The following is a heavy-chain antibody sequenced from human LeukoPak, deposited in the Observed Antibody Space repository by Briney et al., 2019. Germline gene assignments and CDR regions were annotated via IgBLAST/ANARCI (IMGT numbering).Heavy chain of an antibody. CDR2: IYYSGST. J-gene: IGHJ5*02. CDR1: GGSISSYY. V-gene: IGHV4-59*12. D-gene: IGHD3-22*01. CDR3: ARGGDYYDSSGYPGFWFDP. Sequence: SETLSLTCTVSGGSISSYYWSWIRQPPGKGLEWIGYIYYSGSTNYNPSLKSRVTISVDTSKNQFSLKLSSVTAADTAVYYCARGGDYYDSSGYPGFWFDPWGQGTLVTVSS.